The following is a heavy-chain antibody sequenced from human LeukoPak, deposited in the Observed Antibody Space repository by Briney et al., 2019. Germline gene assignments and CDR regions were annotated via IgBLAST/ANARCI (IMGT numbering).Heavy chain of an antibody. V-gene: IGHV1-2*02. J-gene: IGHJ4*02. D-gene: IGHD5-12*01. CDR2: INPNSGGT. Sequence: GASVKVSCKASGYTFTGYYMHWVRQAPGQGLEWMAWINPNSGGTNYAQKFQGRVTMTRDTSLSTAYMELSRLRSDDTAVYYCARGLSGYDTNFDCWGQGTLVTVSS. CDR1: GYTFTGYY. CDR3: ARGLSGYDTNFDC.